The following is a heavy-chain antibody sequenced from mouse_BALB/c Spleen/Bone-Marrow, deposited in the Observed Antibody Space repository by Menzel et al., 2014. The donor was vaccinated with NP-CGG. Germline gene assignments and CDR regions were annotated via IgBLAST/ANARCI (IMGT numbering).Heavy chain of an antibody. D-gene: IGHD2-1*01. CDR2: IDPANGNT. J-gene: IGHJ3*01. CDR1: GFNIKDTY. Sequence: VQLQQSGAELVKPGASVKLSCTASGFNIKDTYMHWVKQRPEQGLEWIGKIDPANGNTKYDPKFQGKATITADTSSNTAYLQLSSLTSEDTAVYYCARSGGDGNYLVWFAYWGQGTLVTVSA. V-gene: IGHV14-3*02. CDR3: ARSGGDGNYLVWFAY.